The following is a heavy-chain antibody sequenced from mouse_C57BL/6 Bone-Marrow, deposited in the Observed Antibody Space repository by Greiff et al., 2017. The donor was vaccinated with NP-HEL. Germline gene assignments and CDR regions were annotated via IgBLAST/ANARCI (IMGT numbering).Heavy chain of an antibody. D-gene: IGHD1-1*01. V-gene: IGHV3-8*01. CDR2: ICSRGST. CDR1: GYSITSDY. CDR3: ARYSSYDGSSPYYFDY. Sequence: EVHLVESGPGLANPSQSLSLSCSVPGYSITSDYWNWIRKFPGNKLEYMGYICSRGSTYYHPSLKSRISITRDTSKNQYYLQLNSVTTEDTAAYYCARYSSYDGSSPYYFDYWGQGTTLTVSS. J-gene: IGHJ2*01.